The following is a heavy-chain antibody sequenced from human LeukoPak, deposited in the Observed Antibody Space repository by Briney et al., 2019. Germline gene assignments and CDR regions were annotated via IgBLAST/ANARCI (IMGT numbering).Heavy chain of an antibody. CDR1: GFTFSSYG. CDR3: AKDRTVAGMRGCDY. Sequence: GGSLRLSCVAPGFTFSSYGMHWVRQAPGKGLEWVGFIWYDGSDKYYADSVKGRFTISRDNSRKTLYLQMNSLRVEDTAVYYCAKDRTVAGMRGCDYWGQGTLVTVSS. V-gene: IGHV3-30*02. CDR2: IWYDGSDK. J-gene: IGHJ4*02. D-gene: IGHD6-19*01.